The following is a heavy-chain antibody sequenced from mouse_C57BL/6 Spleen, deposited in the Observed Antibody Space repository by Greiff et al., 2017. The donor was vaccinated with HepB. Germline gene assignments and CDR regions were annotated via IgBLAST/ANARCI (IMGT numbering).Heavy chain of an antibody. CDR1: GFSLSTSGMG. Sequence: QVTLKVSGPGILQPSQSLSLTCSFSGFSLSTSGMGVSWIRQPSGKGLEWLAHTYWDDDKRYNPFLKSRLIISKDTSRNPVFLKITSVDTADTATYYCAREGVRSGGYAMDYWGQGTSVTVSS. J-gene: IGHJ4*01. V-gene: IGHV8-12*01. CDR2: TYWDDDK. CDR3: AREGVRSGGYAMDY.